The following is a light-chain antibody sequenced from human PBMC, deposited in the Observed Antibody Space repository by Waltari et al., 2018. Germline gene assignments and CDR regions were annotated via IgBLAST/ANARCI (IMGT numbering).Light chain of an antibody. Sequence: DIVVTQSPDSLAMSLGERATINCKSSQSVFYNSNNKNFLAWYQQKPGQPPKLLIYWAATRQSGVPDRFSGTGSGTDFTLTISTLQAEDVAVYYCQQYYSTPRTFGQGTRVEI. CDR2: WAA. CDR1: QSVFYNSNNKNF. V-gene: IGKV4-1*01. CDR3: QQYYSTPRT. J-gene: IGKJ1*01.